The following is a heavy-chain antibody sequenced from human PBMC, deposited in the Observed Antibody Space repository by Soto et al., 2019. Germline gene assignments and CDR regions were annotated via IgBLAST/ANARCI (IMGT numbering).Heavy chain of an antibody. D-gene: IGHD3-22*01. Sequence: SVKVSCKASGGTFSSYAISWVRQAPGQGLEWMGGIIPIFGTANYAQKFQGRVTITADESTSTAYMELSSLRSEDTAVYYCARRTLPDYYDSSGYYCAPWVYWGQGTLVTVSS. CDR2: IIPIFGTA. V-gene: IGHV1-69*13. CDR1: GGTFSSYA. CDR3: ARRTLPDYYDSSGYYCAPWVY. J-gene: IGHJ4*02.